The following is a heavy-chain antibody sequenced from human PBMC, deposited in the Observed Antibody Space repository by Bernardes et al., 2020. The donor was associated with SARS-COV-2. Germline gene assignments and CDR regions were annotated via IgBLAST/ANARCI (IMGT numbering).Heavy chain of an antibody. CDR1: GYSFTNYW. V-gene: IGHV5-51*01. CDR3: ARLSIKTPSMAVVVNHYYYGMDV. Sequence: ESLKISCKGSGYSFTNYWIGWVRQMSGKGLEWMGIIYPGDSHTRYSPSFQGQVTISADKSISTAYLQWSSLKASDTAMYYCARLSIKTPSMAVVVNHYYYGMDVWGQGTTVTVSS. CDR2: IYPGDSHT. D-gene: IGHD3-22*01. J-gene: IGHJ6*02.